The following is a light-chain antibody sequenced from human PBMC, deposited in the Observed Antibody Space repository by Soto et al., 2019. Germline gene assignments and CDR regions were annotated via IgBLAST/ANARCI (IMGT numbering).Light chain of an antibody. CDR3: STWDDSLDGVV. Sequence: QSVLTQPPSESGAPGQRVTISCSGSSSNIGSNSVNWYQQVAGTAPKLLIYGNNQRPSGVPHRFSDSKSGTSASLAISGLQSEDEADYYCSTWDDSLDGVVFSGGTKLTVL. CDR2: GNN. J-gene: IGLJ2*01. V-gene: IGLV1-44*01. CDR1: SSNIGSNS.